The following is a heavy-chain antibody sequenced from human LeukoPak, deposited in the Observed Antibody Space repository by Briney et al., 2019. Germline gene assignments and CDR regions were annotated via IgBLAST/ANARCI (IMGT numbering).Heavy chain of an antibody. CDR1: GYTFTNSY. CDR3: ARVWTGRVFDI. Sequence: ASVKVSCKASGYTFTNSYIHWVRQAPGQVLEWMGLINPDGGNTNYAQNFQGRVTLTRDTSTSTVYMELSRLRSDDTAVYYCARVWTGRVFDIWGQGTMVTVSS. J-gene: IGHJ3*02. CDR2: INPDGGNT. V-gene: IGHV1-46*01. D-gene: IGHD3/OR15-3a*01.